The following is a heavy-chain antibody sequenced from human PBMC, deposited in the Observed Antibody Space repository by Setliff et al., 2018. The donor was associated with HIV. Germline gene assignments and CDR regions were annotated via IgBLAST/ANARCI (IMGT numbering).Heavy chain of an antibody. CDR1: GYSLTDLS. D-gene: IGHD6-13*01. CDR2: FDPEDGET. J-gene: IGHJ4*02. Sequence: GASVKVSCKVSGYSLTDLSIHWVRQAPGKGLEWMGGFDPEDGETVYAQKFQGRATMTTDTSTNTAYMELRSLRSDDTALYYCARGFASWYGGGGSAYWGQGTLVTVSS. V-gene: IGHV1-24*01. CDR3: ARGFASWYGGGGSAY.